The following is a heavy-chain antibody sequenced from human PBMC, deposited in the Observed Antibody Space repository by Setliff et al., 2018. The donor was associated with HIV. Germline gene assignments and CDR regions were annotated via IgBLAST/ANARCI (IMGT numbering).Heavy chain of an antibody. D-gene: IGHD3-3*01. J-gene: IGHJ5*02. CDR3: ARVPSAGVRGRPDLYHWFDP. CDR1: GGSISSYY. CDR2: IETTGTV. V-gene: IGHV4-4*08. Sequence: PSETLSLTCIVSGGSISSYYWSWIRQPPGKGLEWIASIETTGTVNYSPSLKSRVSISLDPSRSQFSLTLRSVTAADTAVYYCARVPSAGVRGRPDLYHWFDPWGQGTLVTVSS.